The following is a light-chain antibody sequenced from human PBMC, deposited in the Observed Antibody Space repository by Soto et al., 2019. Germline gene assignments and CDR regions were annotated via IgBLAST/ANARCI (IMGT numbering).Light chain of an antibody. J-gene: IGKJ1*01. CDR2: GAS. CDR1: QSVSSNY. V-gene: IGKV3-20*01. CDR3: QQYGSSRWT. Sequence: EIVLTQSPGTRSLSPREIATLSFMASQSVSSNYLAWYQQKPGQAPRLLVYGASSTATGIPDRFSGSGSETDFILTISRLEPEDFAVYYCQQYGSSRWTFGQGTKVDI.